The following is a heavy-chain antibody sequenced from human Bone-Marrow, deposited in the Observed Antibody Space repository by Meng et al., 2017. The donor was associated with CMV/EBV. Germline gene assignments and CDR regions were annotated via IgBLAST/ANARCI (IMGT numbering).Heavy chain of an antibody. CDR3: ARAPLDSHCSSTSCNVGY. CDR1: GFTFSSYA. V-gene: IGHV3-64*02. J-gene: IGHJ4*02. CDR2: ISSNGGST. D-gene: IGHD2-2*01. Sequence: GGSLRLSCAASGFTFSSYAMHWVRQAPGKGLEYVSAISSNGGSTYYADSVKGRFTISRDNSKNTLYLQMGSLRAEDMAVYYCARAPLDSHCSSTSCNVGYWGQGTLVTVSS.